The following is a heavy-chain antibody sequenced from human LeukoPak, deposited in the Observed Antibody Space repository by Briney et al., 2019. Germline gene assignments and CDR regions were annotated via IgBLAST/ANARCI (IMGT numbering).Heavy chain of an antibody. V-gene: IGHV3-30*02. J-gene: IGHJ4*02. D-gene: IGHD6-13*01. Sequence: PGGSLRLSCAASGFTFSSYGMHWVRQAPGKGLEWVAFIRYDGSNKYYADSVKGRFTISRDNSKNTLYLQMNSLRAEDTAVYYCAKADSSSWFSPFDYWGQGTLVTVSS. CDR2: IRYDGSNK. CDR1: GFTFSSYG. CDR3: AKADSSSWFSPFDY.